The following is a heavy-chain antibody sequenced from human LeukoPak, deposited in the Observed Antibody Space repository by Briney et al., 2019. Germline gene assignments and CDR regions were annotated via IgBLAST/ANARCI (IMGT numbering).Heavy chain of an antibody. V-gene: IGHV3-11*01. CDR3: ARGDYDKYGMDV. J-gene: IGHJ6*02. Sequence: GGSLRLSCAASGFTFSDYYMSWIRQAPGKGLEWVSYISSSGTTMYYADSVKGRFIISRDNAKNALFLQMNSLRAEDTAVYYCARGDYDKYGMDVWGQGTTVTVSS. CDR1: GFTFSDYY. CDR2: ISSSGTTM.